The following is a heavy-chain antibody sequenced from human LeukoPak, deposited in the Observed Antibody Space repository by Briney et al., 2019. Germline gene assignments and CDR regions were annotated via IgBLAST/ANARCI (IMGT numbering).Heavy chain of an antibody. J-gene: IGHJ4*02. CDR2: INPNSGGT. D-gene: IGHD3-22*01. CDR3: ASYDSSGYYFDY. Sequence: GASVKVSCKASGYTFTGYYMHWVRQAPGQGLEWMGWINPNSGGTTYAQKFQGRVTMTRDTSISTAYMELSRLRSDDTAVYYCASYDSSGYYFDYWGQGTLVTVSS. CDR1: GYTFTGYY. V-gene: IGHV1-2*02.